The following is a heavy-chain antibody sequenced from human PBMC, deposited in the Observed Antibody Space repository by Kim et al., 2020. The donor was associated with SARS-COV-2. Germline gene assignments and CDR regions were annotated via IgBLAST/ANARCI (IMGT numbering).Heavy chain of an antibody. CDR2: IYYSGST. CDR3: ARVEYYYDSSGYKNTLFDY. D-gene: IGHD3-22*01. CDR1: GGSISSGGYY. J-gene: IGHJ4*02. V-gene: IGHV4-31*03. Sequence: SETLSLTCTVSGGSISSGGYYWSWIRQHPGKGLEWIGYIYYSGSTYYNPSLKSRVTISVDTSKNQFSLKLSSVTAADTAVYYCARVEYYYDSSGYKNTLFDYWGQGTLVTVSS.